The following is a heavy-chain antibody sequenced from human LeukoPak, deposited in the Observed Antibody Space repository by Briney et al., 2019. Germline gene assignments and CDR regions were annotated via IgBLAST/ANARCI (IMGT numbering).Heavy chain of an antibody. CDR1: GFTFSDYS. CDR3: VRDLMGSGATTAYLHH. D-gene: IGHD4/OR15-4a*01. V-gene: IGHV3-21*01. CDR2: ISRRSRHV. J-gene: IGHJ1*01. Sequence: PGGSLRLSCTASGFTFSDYSTNWVRQAPGKGLEWVSSISRRSRHVYYAGSVKGRFTISRDNAKNSLYLQMNSLRAEDMAVYFCVRDLMGSGATTAYLHHWGQGTLVTVSS.